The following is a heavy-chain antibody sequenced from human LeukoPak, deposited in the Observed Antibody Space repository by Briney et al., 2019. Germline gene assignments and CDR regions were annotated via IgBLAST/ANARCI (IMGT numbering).Heavy chain of an antibody. D-gene: IGHD3-22*01. V-gene: IGHV4-4*07. CDR2: IYASGGT. CDR1: GGSLSTYF. CDR3: ARAVYDTSGYYIDY. J-gene: IGHJ4*02. Sequence: SETLSLTCTVSGGSLSTYFWTRIRQPAGKGLEWIGRIYASGGTTHTPSLKSRVTMSVDTSKSQFSLKLSSVTAADTAVYYCARAVYDTSGYYIDYWGQGTLVTVSS.